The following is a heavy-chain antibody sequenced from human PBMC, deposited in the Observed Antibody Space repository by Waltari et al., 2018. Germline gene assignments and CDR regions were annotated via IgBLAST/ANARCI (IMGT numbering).Heavy chain of an antibody. J-gene: IGHJ3*02. CDR3: AILSVGSVRPPDAFDI. V-gene: IGHV4-34*01. CDR1: GGSFSGYY. CDR2: INHRGRT. D-gene: IGHD3-10*01. Sequence: QVQLQQWGAGLLKPSETLSLTCAVYGGSFSGYYWSWIRQPPGKGLEWIGEINHRGRTNYNPSLKSRVTISVDTSKNQFSLKLSSVTAADTAVYYCAILSVGSVRPPDAFDIWGQGTMVTVSS.